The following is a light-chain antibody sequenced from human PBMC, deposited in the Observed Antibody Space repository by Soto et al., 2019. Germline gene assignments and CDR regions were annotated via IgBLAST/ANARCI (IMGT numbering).Light chain of an antibody. J-gene: IGKJ2*01. Sequence: DIQMTQSPSTLSASVGDRVTITCRASQSISSWLAWYQQKPGKAPKLLIYYASSLESGVPSRFSGSGSGTEFTLTISSLQPDDFATYYCQQSYSTPYTFGQGTKLEIK. CDR1: QSISSW. V-gene: IGKV1-5*01. CDR3: QQSYSTPYT. CDR2: YAS.